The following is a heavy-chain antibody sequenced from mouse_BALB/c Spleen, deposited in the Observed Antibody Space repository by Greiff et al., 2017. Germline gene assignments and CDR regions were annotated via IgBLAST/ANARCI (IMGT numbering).Heavy chain of an antibody. Sequence: VQLKESGAELVRPGASVTLSCKASGYTFTDYEMHWVKQTPVHGLEWIGAIDPETGGTAYNQKFKGKATLTADKSSSTAYMELRSLTSEDSAVYYCTRRVTTVVTYFDYWGQGTTLTVSS. CDR2: IDPETGGT. CDR1: GYTFTDYE. D-gene: IGHD1-1*01. CDR3: TRRVTTVVTYFDY. V-gene: IGHV1-15*01. J-gene: IGHJ2*01.